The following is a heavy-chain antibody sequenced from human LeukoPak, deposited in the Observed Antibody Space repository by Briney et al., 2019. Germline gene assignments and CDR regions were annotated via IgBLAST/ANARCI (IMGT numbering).Heavy chain of an antibody. J-gene: IGHJ4*02. CDR1: GGTFSGYA. D-gene: IGHD1-1*01. CDR2: IIPIFGTT. Sequence: ASVKVSCKASGGTFSGYAISWVRQAPGQGLEWMGGIIPIFGTTNYAQKFQGRVTITTDESTSTAYMELSSLRSEDTAVYYCAGDGMERNARGFDYWGQGTLVTVSS. CDR3: AGDGMERNARGFDY. V-gene: IGHV1-69*05.